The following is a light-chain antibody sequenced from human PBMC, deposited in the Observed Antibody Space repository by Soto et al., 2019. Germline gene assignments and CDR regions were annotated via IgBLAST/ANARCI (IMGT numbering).Light chain of an antibody. CDR2: DAS. Sequence: EIVFTQSPTTLSLSPGERATLSCRASQSVSSYLAWYQQKPGQAPRLLIYDASNRATGIPARFSGSGSGTDFTLTISSLEPEDFAVYYCQHRSSWPPITFGQGTRLEI. CDR1: QSVSSY. J-gene: IGKJ5*01. V-gene: IGKV3-11*01. CDR3: QHRSSWPPIT.